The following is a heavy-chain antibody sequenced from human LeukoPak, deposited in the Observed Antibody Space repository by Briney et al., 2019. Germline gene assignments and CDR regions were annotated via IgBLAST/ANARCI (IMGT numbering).Heavy chain of an antibody. CDR2: IIPIFGTA. V-gene: IGHV1-69*06. J-gene: IGHJ4*02. Sequence: GASVKVSCKASGGTFSSYAISWVRQAPGQGLEWMGGIIPIFGTANYAQKFQGRVTITADKSTSTAYMELSSLRSEGTAVYYCATRPYCSGGSCYSSLVDYWGQGTLVTVSS. CDR3: ATRPYCSGGSCYSSLVDY. D-gene: IGHD2-15*01. CDR1: GGTFSSYA.